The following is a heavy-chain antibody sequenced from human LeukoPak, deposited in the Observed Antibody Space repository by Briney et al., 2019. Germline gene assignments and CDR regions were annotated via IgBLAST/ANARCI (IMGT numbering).Heavy chain of an antibody. V-gene: IGHV3-48*03. Sequence: GGSLRLSCAASGLTFSRYEMNWVRQAPGKGLEWVSLITSSGSTISYADSVKGRFTISRDNAKNSLCLQINSLRAEDTAVYYCARRFDIWGRGTLVTVSS. J-gene: IGHJ2*01. CDR1: GLTFSRYE. CDR2: ITSSGSTI. CDR3: ARRFDI.